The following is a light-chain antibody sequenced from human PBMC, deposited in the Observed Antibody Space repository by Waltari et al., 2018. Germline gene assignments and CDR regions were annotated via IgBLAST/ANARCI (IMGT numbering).Light chain of an antibody. CDR2: YDR. V-gene: IGLV3-21*04. J-gene: IGLJ1*01. Sequence: SYMLTQPPSVSVAPGETARITCGGDNIGTYSVHWYQQKPGKAPRLVIFYDRDRPSGFPEPFSGSNSGNTATLTVGRVEAGDEAKYYCHVWHPDVDPGVFGPGSDVTV. CDR1: NIGTYS. CDR3: HVWHPDVDPGV.